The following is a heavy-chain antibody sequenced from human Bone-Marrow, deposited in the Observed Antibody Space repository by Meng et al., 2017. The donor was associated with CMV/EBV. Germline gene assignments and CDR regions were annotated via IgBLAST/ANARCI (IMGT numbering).Heavy chain of an antibody. J-gene: IGHJ5*02. D-gene: IGHD6-19*01. V-gene: IGHV3-11*01. CDR1: VFTFSDYY. Sequence: CAASVFTFSDYYMCWIRQAPGKGLEWVSYISSSGSTIYYADSVKGRFTISRDNAKNSLYLQMNSLRAEDTAVYYCARDIAVAGNWFDPWGQGTLVTVSS. CDR3: ARDIAVAGNWFDP. CDR2: ISSSGSTI.